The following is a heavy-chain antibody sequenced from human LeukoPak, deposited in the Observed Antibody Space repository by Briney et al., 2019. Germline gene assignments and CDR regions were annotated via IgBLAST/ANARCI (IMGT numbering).Heavy chain of an antibody. J-gene: IGHJ3*02. Sequence: ASVKVSCKASGSTFTSYGISSVRQAPGHRLECRGWISAYNGNTQYAKKLKGRVTMTTDTSTSTAYMELRSLRCDGTAVYYGARDTPNYDSSGYRSDAFDIWGQGTMVTVSS. V-gene: IGHV1-18*01. CDR3: ARDTPNYDSSGYRSDAFDI. CDR2: ISAYNGNT. CDR1: GSTFTSYG. D-gene: IGHD3-22*01.